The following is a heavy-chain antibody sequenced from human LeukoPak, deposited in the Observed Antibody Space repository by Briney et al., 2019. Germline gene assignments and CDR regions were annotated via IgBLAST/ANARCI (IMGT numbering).Heavy chain of an antibody. Sequence: PSETLSLTCAVYGGSFSGYYWSWIRQPPGKGLEWIGEINHSGSTNYNASLKSRVTISVDTSKNQFSLKLSSVTAADTAVYYCARGARAGYNLEPFDYWGQGTLVTVSS. CDR2: INHSGST. D-gene: IGHD5-24*01. J-gene: IGHJ4*02. CDR1: GGSFSGYY. CDR3: ARGARAGYNLEPFDY. V-gene: IGHV4-34*01.